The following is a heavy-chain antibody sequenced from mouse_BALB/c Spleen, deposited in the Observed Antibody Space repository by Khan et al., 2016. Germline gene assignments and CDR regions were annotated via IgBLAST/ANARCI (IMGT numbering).Heavy chain of an antibody. D-gene: IGHD2-14*01. CDR2: INPYNDGT. V-gene: IGHV1S136*01. CDR1: GCTFTSYV. CDR3: ARHRYDMGAMDY. Sequence: VQLKESGPELVKPGASVKMSCKASGCTFTSYVMHWVKQKPGQGLEWIGYINPYNDGTKYNEKFKGKATLTSDKSSSTAYMELSSLTSEDSAVYYCARHRYDMGAMDYWGQGTSVTVSS. J-gene: IGHJ4*01.